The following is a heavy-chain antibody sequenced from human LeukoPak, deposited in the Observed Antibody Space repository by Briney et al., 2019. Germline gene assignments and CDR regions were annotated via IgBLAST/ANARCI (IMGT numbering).Heavy chain of an antibody. CDR1: GFPFSSYW. D-gene: IGHD2-15*01. CDR3: ARGGSGCCDH. J-gene: IGHJ4*02. CDR2: IHSDGSGT. Sequence: GGSLRLSCATSGFPFSSYWMHWVRQAAGKELVWVARIHSDGSGTTYAASVKGRFTISRDNAKNTVSLQMNSLRVEDTAVYYCARGGSGCCDHWGQGTLVTVSS. V-gene: IGHV3-74*01.